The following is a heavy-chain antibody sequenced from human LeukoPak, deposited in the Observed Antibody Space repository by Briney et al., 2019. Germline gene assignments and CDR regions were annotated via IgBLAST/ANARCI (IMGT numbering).Heavy chain of an antibody. J-gene: IGHJ4*02. CDR1: GFTFSSYE. Sequence: GGSLRLSCAASGFTFSSYEMNWVRQAPGKGLEWVSYISSSGSTIYYADSVKGRFTISRDNAKKSLYLQMNRLRAEDTAVYFCARADTSDILTGYSDYWGQGTLVTVSS. CDR2: ISSSGSTI. V-gene: IGHV3-48*03. D-gene: IGHD3-9*01. CDR3: ARADTSDILTGYSDY.